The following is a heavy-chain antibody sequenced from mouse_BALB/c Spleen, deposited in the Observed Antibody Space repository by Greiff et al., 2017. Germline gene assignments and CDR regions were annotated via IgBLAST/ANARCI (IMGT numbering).Heavy chain of an antibody. CDR2: ISDGGSYT. V-gene: IGHV5-4*02. CDR3: ARVDYGSSYWFAY. J-gene: IGHJ3*01. CDR1: GFTFSDYY. Sequence: EVQLVESGGGLVKPGGSLKLSCAASGFTFSDYYMYWVRQTPEKRLEWVATISDGGSYTYYPDSVKGRFTISRDNAKNTLYLEMSSLRSEDTAMYYCARVDYGSSYWFAYWGQGTPVTVSA. D-gene: IGHD1-1*01.